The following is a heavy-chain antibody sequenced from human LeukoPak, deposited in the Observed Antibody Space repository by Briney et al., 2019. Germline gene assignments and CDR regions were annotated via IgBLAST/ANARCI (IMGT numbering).Heavy chain of an antibody. Sequence: VGSLTLSPAPSGLTLCSVHRSWGGHTPGRGKECGSVISSGGSTYYANSVKGRFTISRDNFMNTLYLQMNSLRAEDTAVYHCASSGDSGYDYDKAFDIWGQGTMVTVSS. CDR2: ISSGGST. D-gene: IGHD5-12*01. CDR1: GLTLCSVH. J-gene: IGHJ3*02. V-gene: IGHV3-53*01. CDR3: ASSGDSGYDYDKAFDI.